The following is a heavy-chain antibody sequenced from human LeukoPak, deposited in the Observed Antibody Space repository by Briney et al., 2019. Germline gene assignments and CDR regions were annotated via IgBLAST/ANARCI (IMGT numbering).Heavy chain of an antibody. CDR3: ARHERLYGDYPT. CDR2: IYPGDSDT. J-gene: IGHJ1*01. CDR1: GYSFTRFW. D-gene: IGHD4-17*01. Sequence: GESLKISCKGSGYSFTRFWIGWVRQMPGKGLEWMGIIYPGDSDTRYSPSFQGQVTISADKSISTAYLQWSSLKASDTAIYYCARHERLYGDYPTWGQGTLVTVSS. V-gene: IGHV5-51*01.